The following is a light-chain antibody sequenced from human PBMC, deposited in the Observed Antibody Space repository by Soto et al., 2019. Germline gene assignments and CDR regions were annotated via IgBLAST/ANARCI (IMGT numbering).Light chain of an antibody. V-gene: IGLV2-23*02. CDR2: EVN. J-gene: IGLJ1*01. CDR1: SSDFGNYNL. Sequence: QSVLTHPASVSGSPGQSITISCTGTSSDFGNYNLVSWYQQHPGKVPKLILFEVNKRPSGVSGRFSGSKSGNTASLTISGLQAEDEADYYCCSFTSSNTHVFGTGTKV. CDR3: CSFTSSNTHV.